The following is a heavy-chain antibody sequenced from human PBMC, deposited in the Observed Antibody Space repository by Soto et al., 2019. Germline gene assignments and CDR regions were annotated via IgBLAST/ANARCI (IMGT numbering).Heavy chain of an antibody. CDR3: AREGVAPYYYYGMDV. V-gene: IGHV1-18*01. J-gene: IGHJ6*02. CDR2: ISAYNGNT. D-gene: IGHD5-12*01. CDR1: GLTISNKC. Sequence: GAPAKASSKDPGLTISNKCIYSGWQCPRKGLEWMGWISAYNGNTNFAQKLQGRVSLTTDTSSTTAYMELRSLTSDDTAVYYCAREGVAPYYYYGMDVWGQGTPVTVSS.